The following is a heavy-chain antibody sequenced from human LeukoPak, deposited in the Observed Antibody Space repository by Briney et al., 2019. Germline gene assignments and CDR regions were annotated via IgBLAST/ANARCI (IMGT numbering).Heavy chain of an antibody. J-gene: IGHJ6*02. CDR3: ASNPYHSGYSDRENYYGMDV. Sequence: SVKVSCKASGGTFSSYAISWVRQAPGQGLEWMGRIIPILGIANYAQKFQGRVTITADKSTSTAYMELSSLRSEDTAVYYCASNPYHSGYSDRENYYGMDVWGQGTTVTVSS. V-gene: IGHV1-69*04. CDR1: GGTFSSYA. CDR2: IIPILGIA. D-gene: IGHD3-22*01.